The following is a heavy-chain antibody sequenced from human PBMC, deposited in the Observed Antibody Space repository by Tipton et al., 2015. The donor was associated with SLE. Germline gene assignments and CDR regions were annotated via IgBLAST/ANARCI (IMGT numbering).Heavy chain of an antibody. Sequence: TLSLTCTVSGGSISSGGYYWSWIRQHPGKGLEWIGYMYYSGSTYYNPSLKSRVSISVDTSKNQFSLKLSSLTAADTAVYYCARGISGYYYYFYMDVWDKGTTVTVSS. CDR1: GGSISSGGYY. D-gene: IGHD2-21*01. CDR2: MYYSGST. V-gene: IGHV4-31*03. J-gene: IGHJ6*03. CDR3: ARGISGYYYYFYMDV.